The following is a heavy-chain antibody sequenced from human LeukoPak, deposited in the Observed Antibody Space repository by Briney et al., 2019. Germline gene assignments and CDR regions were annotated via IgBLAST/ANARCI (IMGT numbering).Heavy chain of an antibody. Sequence: GASVKVSCKASGYIFTTYFIHGVRQAPGQGLEWMGWINPNNGDTNYVQKFQGRVTMTRDTSISTAYMELTRLRSDDTAVYYCAREGGYDILTGYQDYWGQGTLVTVSS. V-gene: IGHV1-2*02. CDR1: GYIFTTYF. CDR2: INPNNGDT. D-gene: IGHD3-9*01. J-gene: IGHJ4*02. CDR3: AREGGYDILTGYQDY.